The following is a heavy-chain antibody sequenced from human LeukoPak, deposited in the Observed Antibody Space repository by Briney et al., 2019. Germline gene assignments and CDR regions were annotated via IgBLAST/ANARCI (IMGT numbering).Heavy chain of an antibody. J-gene: IGHJ4*02. D-gene: IGHD5-24*01. CDR2: IYDSGTT. Sequence: PSETLSLTCTVSGGSISSSYWSWIRQPPGKGLEWIGYIYDSGTTNYNPSLKSRVTISIDRSKNQFSLKLRSVTAADTAVYYCARSGGRDGYNFGYWGPGTLVTVSS. CDR3: ARSGGRDGYNFGY. CDR1: GGSISSSY. V-gene: IGHV4-59*08.